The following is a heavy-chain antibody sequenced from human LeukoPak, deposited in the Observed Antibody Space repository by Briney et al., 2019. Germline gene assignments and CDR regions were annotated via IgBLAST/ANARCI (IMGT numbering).Heavy chain of an antibody. Sequence: GGSLRLSCAAPGFTFSSYGMLWVRQAPGKGLEWVAFIRYDGSNKYYADSVKGRFTISRDNSKNTLYLQMNSLRAEDTAVCYCAKDSVTGDSEYFQHWGQGTLVTVSS. CDR1: GFTFSSYG. CDR2: IRYDGSNK. D-gene: IGHD2-21*02. V-gene: IGHV3-30*02. CDR3: AKDSVTGDSEYFQH. J-gene: IGHJ1*01.